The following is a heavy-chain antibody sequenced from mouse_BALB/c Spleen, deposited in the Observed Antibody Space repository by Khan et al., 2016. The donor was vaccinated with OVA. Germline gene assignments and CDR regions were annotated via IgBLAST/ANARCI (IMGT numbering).Heavy chain of an antibody. CDR2: IWPGGST. J-gene: IGHJ3*01. D-gene: IGHD1-2*01. V-gene: IGHV2-9*02. Sequence: QVQLKESGPGLVAPSQTLSITCTVSGFSLTSYGVHWVRQPPGQGLEWLGIIWPGGSTNYYSALMSRLSISKENSKSQVFLKMNSLQTDDTAMYYCARETTATPYWGPGTLVTVSA. CDR3: ARETTATPY. CDR1: GFSLTSYG.